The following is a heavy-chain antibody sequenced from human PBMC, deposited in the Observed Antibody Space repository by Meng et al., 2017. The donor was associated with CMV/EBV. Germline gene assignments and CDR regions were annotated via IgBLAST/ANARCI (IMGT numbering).Heavy chain of an antibody. CDR2: MNPHSGNT. J-gene: IGHJ4*02. Sequence: QLQLVQSGAEVKEPGPSVNIYCKASGYTFTNDDINWVRQATGQGLEWMGWMNPHSGNTGYAQKFQGRVTMTRNISTSTAYMELSSLRSEDAAVYYCAGGDYWGQGTLVTVSS. CDR1: GYTFTNDD. V-gene: IGHV1-8*01. CDR3: AGGDY.